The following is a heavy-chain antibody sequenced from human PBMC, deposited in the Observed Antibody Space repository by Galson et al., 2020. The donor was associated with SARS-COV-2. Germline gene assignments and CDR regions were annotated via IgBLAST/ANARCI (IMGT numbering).Heavy chain of an antibody. J-gene: IGHJ4*02. D-gene: IGHD5-12*01. CDR3: ARARYSGYSGY. V-gene: IGHV3-7*01. CDR1: GFIFSDYW. CDR2: IKQDGSAK. Sequence: GESLKISCVASGFIFSDYWINWVRQAPGKGLEWVANIKQDGSAKHHADSVKGRFTISRDNAMNSLYLQMNSLRAEDTAVYYCARARYSGYSGYWGQGTLVAVSS.